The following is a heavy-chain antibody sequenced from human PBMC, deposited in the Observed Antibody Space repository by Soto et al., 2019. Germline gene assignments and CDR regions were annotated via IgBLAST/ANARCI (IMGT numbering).Heavy chain of an antibody. D-gene: IGHD6-13*01. CDR2: INPDGGGT. J-gene: IGHJ4*02. V-gene: IGHV1-2*02. CDR1: EYTFTGYY. Sequence: GASVKVSCKAPEYTFTGYYMHWVRQAPGQGLEWMGWINPDGGGTNYAQKFQGRVTMTRDTSISTAYMELSRLRSDDTAVYYCARDSIAAAGYYFDYWGQGTLVTVSS. CDR3: ARDSIAAAGYYFDY.